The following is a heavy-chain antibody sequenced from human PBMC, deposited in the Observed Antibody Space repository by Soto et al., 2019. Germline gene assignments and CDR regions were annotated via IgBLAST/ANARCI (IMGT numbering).Heavy chain of an antibody. CDR3: TTVDYDTSGYWLDY. CDR1: GFTFSNAW. D-gene: IGHD3-22*01. Sequence: GGSLRLSCAASGFTFSNAWMTWVRQAPGKGLEWVGRIKSKTDGGTTGYAAPVKGRFTISRDDSKNTLFLQMNSLKTEDTAVYYCTTVDYDTSGYWLDYWGQGTLVTVSS. CDR2: IKSKTDGGTT. V-gene: IGHV3-15*01. J-gene: IGHJ4*02.